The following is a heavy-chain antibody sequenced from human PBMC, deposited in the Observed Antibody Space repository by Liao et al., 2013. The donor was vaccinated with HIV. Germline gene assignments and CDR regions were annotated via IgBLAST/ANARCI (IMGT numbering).Heavy chain of an antibody. CDR1: GGSISSGDYY. J-gene: IGHJ3*02. CDR3: ARAPGFHDFWRTYSTHGAFDI. Sequence: QVQLQESGPGLVKPSQTLSLTCTVSGGSISSGDYYWGWIRQPPGKGLEWIGSIYYGGSTYYNSSLKSRVSISVDTSKNQFSLKMSSVTAADTAVYYCARAPGFHDFWRTYSTHGAFDIWGQGTMVTVSS. V-gene: IGHV4-39*07. CDR2: IYYGGST. D-gene: IGHD3-3*01.